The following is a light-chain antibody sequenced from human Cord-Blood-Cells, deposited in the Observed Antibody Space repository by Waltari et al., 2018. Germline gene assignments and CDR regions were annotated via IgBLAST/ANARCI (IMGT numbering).Light chain of an antibody. CDR1: SGHSSYA. J-gene: IGLJ3*02. CDR3: QTWGTGIRV. CDR2: LNRDGSH. Sequence: QLVLTQSPSASASLGASVKLTCTLSSGHSSYAIAWHQQQPEKGPWYLLKLNRDGSHSKGDGIPDRFSGSSSGAERYLTISSLQSEDEADYYCQTWGTGIRVFGGGTKLTVL. V-gene: IGLV4-69*01.